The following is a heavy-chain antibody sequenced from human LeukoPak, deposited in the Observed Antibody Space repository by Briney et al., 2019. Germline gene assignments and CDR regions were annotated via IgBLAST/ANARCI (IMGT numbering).Heavy chain of an antibody. CDR2: IRSKAYGGTT. J-gene: IGHJ3*02. D-gene: IGHD3-16*01. CDR1: GFTFGDYA. V-gene: IGHV3-49*03. CDR3: SRDDRSGDAFDI. Sequence: PGGSLRLSCTASGFTFGDYAMSWFRQAPGKGLEWVGFIRSKAYGGTTEYAASVKGRFTISRDDSKTIAYLQMNSLKTEDTAVYYCSRDDRSGDAFDIWGQGTMVTVSS.